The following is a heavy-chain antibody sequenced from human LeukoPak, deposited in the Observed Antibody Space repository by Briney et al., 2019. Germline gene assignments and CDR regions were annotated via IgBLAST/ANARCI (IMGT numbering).Heavy chain of an antibody. D-gene: IGHD2-15*01. J-gene: IGHJ5*02. Sequence: ASVKVSCKASGYTFTGYYMHWVRQAPGQGLEWMGWINPNSGGTNYAQKFQGRVTMTRDTSTSTAYMELRSLRSDDTAVYYCARVGLSRGSWFDPWGQGTLVTVSS. V-gene: IGHV1-2*02. CDR1: GYTFTGYY. CDR3: ARVGLSRGSWFDP. CDR2: INPNSGGT.